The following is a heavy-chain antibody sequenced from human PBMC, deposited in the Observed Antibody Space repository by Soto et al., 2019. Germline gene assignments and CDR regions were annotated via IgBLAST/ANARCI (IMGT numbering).Heavy chain of an antibody. CDR2: VSGYNGNT. V-gene: IGHV1-18*01. J-gene: IGHJ6*02. CDR3: ARDIVVGTPAIPLPICPYDGMGV. CDR1: WDTFRSYP. Sequence: ASVKRARTCSWDTFRSYPMSWVRQPPGQGPQWIGCVSGYNGNTNYAHKFQGRVTMTTDTSTTTAYIELRSLRSDDTAVYYCARDIVVGTPAIPLPICPYDGMGVWGQGITVTLSS. D-gene: IGHD2-2*02.